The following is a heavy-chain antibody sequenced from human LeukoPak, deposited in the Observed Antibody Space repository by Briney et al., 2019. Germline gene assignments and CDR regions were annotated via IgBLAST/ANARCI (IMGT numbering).Heavy chain of an antibody. CDR2: ISGRGGST. CDR3: AKGYYYDSSGYYCPFDY. Sequence: GGSLRLSCAASGFTFSSYAMSWVRQAPGKGLEWVSAISGRGGSTYYADSVKGRFTISRDNSTNTLYLQMNSLRAEDTAVYYCAKGYYYDSSGYYCPFDYWGQGTLVTVSS. CDR1: GFTFSSYA. V-gene: IGHV3-23*01. J-gene: IGHJ4*02. D-gene: IGHD3-22*01.